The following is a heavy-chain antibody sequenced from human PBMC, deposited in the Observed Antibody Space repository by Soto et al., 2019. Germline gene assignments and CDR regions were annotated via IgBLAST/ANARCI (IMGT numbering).Heavy chain of an antibody. D-gene: IGHD6-13*01. J-gene: IGHJ4*02. CDR1: GFTFSSYA. CDR3: VTSIAAAGRSFDY. V-gene: IGHV3-23*01. CDR2: ISGSGNSA. Sequence: LRLSCAASGFTFSSYAMSWVRQAPGKGLEWGSGISGSGNSAHYADSVKCRFTTSRDNSKNTLYLQMSSLRAEDTAVYYCVTSIAAAGRSFDYWGQGTLVTVSS.